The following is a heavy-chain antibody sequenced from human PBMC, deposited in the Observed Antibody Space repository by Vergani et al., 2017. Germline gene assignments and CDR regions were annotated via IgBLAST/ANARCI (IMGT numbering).Heavy chain of an antibody. CDR2: ISGSGGST. V-gene: IGHV3-23*01. CDR3: ARDRSDVYSSSDIYYYYYYMDV. Sequence: EVQLLESGGGLVQPGGSLRLSCAASGFTFSSYAMSWVRQAPGKGLEWVSAISGSGGSTYYADSVKGRFTISRDNSKNTLYLQMNSLRADDTAVYYCARDRSDVYSSSDIYYYYYYMDVWGKGTTVTVSS. D-gene: IGHD6-6*01. CDR1: GFTFSSYA. J-gene: IGHJ6*03.